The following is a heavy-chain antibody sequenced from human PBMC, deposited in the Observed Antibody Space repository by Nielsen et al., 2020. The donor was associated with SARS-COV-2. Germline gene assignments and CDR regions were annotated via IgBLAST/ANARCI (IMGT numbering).Heavy chain of an antibody. V-gene: IGHV4-31*03. CDR3: VRDTLSHGLDV. J-gene: IGHJ6*02. CDR1: GDSIRNSRYY. Sequence: SETLSLTCSVSGDSIRNSRYYWTWVRQLPGRGPEWIGNIHYTGSANYSPSLKSRLSMSLEASRNQFSLSVKSMTAADSAEYYCVRDTLSHGLDVRGQGITVTVSS. CDR2: IHYTGSA. D-gene: IGHD2/OR15-2a*01.